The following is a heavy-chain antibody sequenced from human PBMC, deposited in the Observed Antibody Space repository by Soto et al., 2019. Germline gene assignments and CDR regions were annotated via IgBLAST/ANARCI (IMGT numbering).Heavy chain of an antibody. D-gene: IGHD2-2*01. Sequence: QLQLQESGPGLVKPSETLSLTCTVSGGSISSSSYYWGWIRQPPGKGLEWIGSIYYSGSTYYNPSPKSRVTIYVDTAKNQFSLKWSSVTAADTAVYYCARHKRCCSSTSCYHPDFDYWGQGTLVTVSS. CDR2: IYYSGST. J-gene: IGHJ4*02. CDR1: GGSISSSSYY. CDR3: ARHKRCCSSTSCYHPDFDY. V-gene: IGHV4-39*01.